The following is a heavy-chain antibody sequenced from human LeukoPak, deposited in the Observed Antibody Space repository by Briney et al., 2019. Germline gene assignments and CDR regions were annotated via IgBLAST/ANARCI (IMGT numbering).Heavy chain of an antibody. CDR3: ARDLNPPDY. CDR1: GFTFSSYW. J-gene: IGHJ4*02. Sequence: GGSLRLSCEASGFTFSSYWMSWVRQAPGKGLEWVANIKQDGSDKYYVDSVKGRFTISRDNAKNSLYLQMNSLRAEDTAVYYCARDLNPPDYWGQGTLVTVSS. CDR2: IKQDGSDK. V-gene: IGHV3-7*01.